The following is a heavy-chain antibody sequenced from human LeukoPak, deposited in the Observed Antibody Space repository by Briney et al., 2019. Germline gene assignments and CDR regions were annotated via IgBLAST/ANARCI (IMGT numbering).Heavy chain of an antibody. V-gene: IGHV3-30-3*01. CDR1: GFTFSSYA. J-gene: IGHJ6*02. CDR3: AGTRSSGWYEGPYYGMDV. Sequence: GGSLRLSCAASGFTFSSYAMHWVRQAPGKGLEWVAVISYDGSNKYYADSVKGRFTISRDNSKNTLYLQMTSLRAEDTAVYYCAGTRSSGWYEGPYYGMDVWGQGTTVTVSS. D-gene: IGHD6-19*01. CDR2: ISYDGSNK.